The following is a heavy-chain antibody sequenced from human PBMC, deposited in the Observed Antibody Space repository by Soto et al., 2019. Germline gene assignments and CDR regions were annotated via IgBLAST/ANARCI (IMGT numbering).Heavy chain of an antibody. CDR3: ASAKIGDYFQVY. CDR1: GFTFSGYW. V-gene: IGHV3-74*01. D-gene: IGHD4-17*01. J-gene: IGHJ4*02. CDR2: SNSDGSTT. Sequence: EVQLVESGGGLVQPGGSLRLSCAVSGFTFSGYWMHWVRQAPGKGLVWVSRSNSDGSTTSYADSVKGRFTISRDNAKNTLYLQMDSLRAEDTAVYYCASAKIGDYFQVYWGQGTLVTVSS.